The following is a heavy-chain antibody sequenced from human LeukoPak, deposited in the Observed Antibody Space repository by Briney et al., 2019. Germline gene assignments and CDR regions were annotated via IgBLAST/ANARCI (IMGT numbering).Heavy chain of an antibody. D-gene: IGHD4-11*01. CDR3: ARLTTVAGFDY. Sequence: SETLSLTCAVYGGSFSGYYWSWIRQPPGKGLEWIGEINHSGSTNYNPSLKSRVTISVDTSKNQFSLKLSSVTAADTAVYYCARLTTVAGFDYWGQGTLVTVSS. CDR2: INHSGST. V-gene: IGHV4-34*01. CDR1: GGSFSGYY. J-gene: IGHJ4*02.